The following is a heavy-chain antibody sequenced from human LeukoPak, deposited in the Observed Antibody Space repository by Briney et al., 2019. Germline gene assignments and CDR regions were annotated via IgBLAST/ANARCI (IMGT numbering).Heavy chain of an antibody. D-gene: IGHD5-18*01. CDR1: GYTFTSYG. Sequence: ASVKVSCKASGYTFTSYGISWVRQAPGQGLEWMGWISAYNGNTNYAQKLQGRVTMTTDTSTSTAYMELRSLRAEDTAVYYCARDNRPWSYGPPTFFDYWGQGTLVTVSS. CDR3: ARDNRPWSYGPPTFFDY. J-gene: IGHJ4*02. V-gene: IGHV1-18*01. CDR2: ISAYNGNT.